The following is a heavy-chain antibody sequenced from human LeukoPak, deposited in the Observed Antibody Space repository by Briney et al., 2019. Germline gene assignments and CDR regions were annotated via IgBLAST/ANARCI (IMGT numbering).Heavy chain of an antibody. CDR1: GYTLTGYY. D-gene: IGHD6-13*01. J-gene: IGHJ4*02. V-gene: IGHV1-2*02. CDR3: AYSSSWAIDY. Sequence: ASVKVSCKASGYTLTGYYIHWVRQAPGQGLEWMGWINPNSGGTNYAQEFQGRLTMTRDTSITTAYMELSRLRSDDTAIYYCAYSSSWAIDYWGQGTLVTVSS. CDR2: INPNSGGT.